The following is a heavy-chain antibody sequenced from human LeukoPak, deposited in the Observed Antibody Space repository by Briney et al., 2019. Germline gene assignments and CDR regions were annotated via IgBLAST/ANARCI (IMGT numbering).Heavy chain of an antibody. D-gene: IGHD1-26*01. J-gene: IGHJ4*02. V-gene: IGHV3-30*02. CDR3: ASLVGSTGWFDY. Sequence: GGSLRLSCAASGFTFSSYGMHWVRQAPGKGLEWVAFIRYDGSNKYYADSVKGRFTISRDNSKNTLYLQMNSLRTEDMSVYYCASLVGSTGWFDYWGQGTLVTVSS. CDR2: IRYDGSNK. CDR1: GFTFSSYG.